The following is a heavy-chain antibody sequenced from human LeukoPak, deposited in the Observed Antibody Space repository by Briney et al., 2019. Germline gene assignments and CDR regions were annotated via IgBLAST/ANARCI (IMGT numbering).Heavy chain of an antibody. D-gene: IGHD3-3*01. CDR1: GYSISSGYY. CDR3: ARQTYYDFWSGWSDYYYYMDV. Sequence: SETPSPTCAVSGYSISSGYYWGWIRQPPGKGLEWIGSIYHSGSTYCNPSLKSRVTISVDTSKNQFSLKLSSVTAADTAVYYCARQTYYDFWSGWSDYYYYMDVWGKGTTVTVSS. J-gene: IGHJ6*03. V-gene: IGHV4-38-2*01. CDR2: IYHSGST.